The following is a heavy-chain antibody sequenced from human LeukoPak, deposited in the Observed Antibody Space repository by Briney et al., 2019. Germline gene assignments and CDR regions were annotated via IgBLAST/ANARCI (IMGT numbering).Heavy chain of an antibody. D-gene: IGHD3-9*01. V-gene: IGHV3-49*04. CDR3: TRVDKDISTGCDY. CDR1: GFTFGDYA. CDR2: IRSKPYGGTS. Sequence: GGSLRLSCTASGFTFGDYAMSWVRQAPRKGLEWVGSIRSKPYGGTSDYAASVKGRFTISRDDSKGIVYLQVNSLKTEDTAVYYCTRVDKDISTGCDYWGQGTLVTVSS. J-gene: IGHJ4*02.